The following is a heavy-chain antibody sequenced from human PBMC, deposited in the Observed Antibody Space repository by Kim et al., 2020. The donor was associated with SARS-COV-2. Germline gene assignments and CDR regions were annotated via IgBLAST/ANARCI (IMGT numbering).Heavy chain of an antibody. V-gene: IGHV3-30*18. D-gene: IGHD3-10*01. J-gene: IGHJ4*02. CDR2: ISYDGSNK. Sequence: GGSLRLSCAASGFTFSSYGMHWVRQAPGKGLEWVAVISYDGSNKYYADSVKGRFTISRDNSKNTLYLQMNILRAEDTAVYYCAKGSGSYYSYFDYWGQGT. CDR3: AKGSGSYYSYFDY. CDR1: GFTFSSYG.